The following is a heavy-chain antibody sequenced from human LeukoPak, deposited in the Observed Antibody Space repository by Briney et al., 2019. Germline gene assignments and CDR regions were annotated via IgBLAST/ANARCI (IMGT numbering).Heavy chain of an antibody. CDR3: ARQPYSHAAADY. V-gene: IGHV3-33*01. CDR2: IWYDGSNK. CDR1: GFTFSSYG. J-gene: IGHJ4*02. D-gene: IGHD2-15*01. Sequence: GGSLRLSCAASGFTFSSYGMHWVRQAPGKGLEWVAVIWYDGSNKYYADSVKGRFTISRDNSKNTLYLQMNSLRAEDTAVYYCARQPYSHAAADYWGQGTLVTVSS.